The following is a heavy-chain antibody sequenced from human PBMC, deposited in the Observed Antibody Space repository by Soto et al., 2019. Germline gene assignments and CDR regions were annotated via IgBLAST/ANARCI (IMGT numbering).Heavy chain of an antibody. CDR1: GFTFSNYG. Sequence: GGSLRLSCVGSGFTFSNYGMHWVRQPPGKGLEWVALISDDGDKRYYADSVRGRLIISRDNSKDALYLQMNSLGPDDTAVYFCAKARVRIVGANSFDYWGQGTPVTVSS. CDR3: AKARVRIVGANSFDY. V-gene: IGHV3-30*18. J-gene: IGHJ4*02. D-gene: IGHD1-26*01. CDR2: ISDDGDKR.